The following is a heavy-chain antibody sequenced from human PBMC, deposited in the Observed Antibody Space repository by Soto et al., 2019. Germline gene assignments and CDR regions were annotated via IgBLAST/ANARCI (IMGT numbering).Heavy chain of an antibody. J-gene: IGHJ5*02. CDR1: GFTFSDAW. V-gene: IGHV3-15*01. D-gene: IGHD2-15*01. CDR2: IKSKSDGGTT. Sequence: PGGSLRLSCAASGFTFSDAWMSWVRQAPGKGLDWVGRIKSKSDGGTTEYAAPVRGRFTISRDDSKNTSYLQMNSLKTEDTAVYYCTTDLWRIAVVVGSTGYLHPSGPGTTVTVST. CDR3: TTDLWRIAVVVGSTGYLHP.